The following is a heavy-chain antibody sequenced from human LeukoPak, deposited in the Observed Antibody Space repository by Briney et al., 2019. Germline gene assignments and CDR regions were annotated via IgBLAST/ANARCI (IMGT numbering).Heavy chain of an antibody. CDR1: GGAISSYY. J-gene: IGHJ4*02. Sequence: SETLSLTCTVSGGAISSYYWSWIRQPAGKGLEWIGRIYSTGSTNYNPSLKSRVTMSVDTSKNQFSLRLRSVTGADTAVYYCARQIASAGTAGFDFWGQGALVTVSS. CDR3: ARQIASAGTAGFDF. D-gene: IGHD6-13*01. V-gene: IGHV4-4*07. CDR2: IYSTGST.